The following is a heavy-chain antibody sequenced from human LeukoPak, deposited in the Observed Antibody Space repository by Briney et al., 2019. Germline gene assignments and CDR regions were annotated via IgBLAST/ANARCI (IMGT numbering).Heavy chain of an antibody. CDR1: GGSISSYY. J-gene: IGHJ5*02. CDR2: IYYSGIT. V-gene: IGHV4-59*01. Sequence: SETLSLTCTVPGGSISSYYYNWIRQPPGKGLEWIGYIYYSGITNYNPSLKSRVTMSVDTSKNQFSLKLTSVTAADTAVYYCARVLLSSGYSTWGQGTLVTVSS. CDR3: ARVLLSSGYST. D-gene: IGHD3-22*01.